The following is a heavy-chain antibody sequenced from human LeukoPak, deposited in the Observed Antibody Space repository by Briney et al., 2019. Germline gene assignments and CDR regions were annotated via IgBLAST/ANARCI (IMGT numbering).Heavy chain of an antibody. D-gene: IGHD3-9*01. CDR2: IYYSGST. V-gene: IGHV4-59*01. CDR1: GGSINNYY. J-gene: IGHJ2*01. CDR3: ANFSGNRYFFPGAL. Sequence: SETLSLTCTVSGGSINNYYWSWIRQPPGKGLEWIGYIYYSGSTNYNPSLKSRVTISVDTSKNQFSLKLSSVTAADTAVYYCANFSGNRYFFPGALWGRGTLVTVSS.